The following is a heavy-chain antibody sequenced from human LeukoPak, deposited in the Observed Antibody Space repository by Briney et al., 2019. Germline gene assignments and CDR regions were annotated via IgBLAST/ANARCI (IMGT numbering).Heavy chain of an antibody. J-gene: IGHJ5*02. Sequence: GGSLRLSCAASGFTFSGYGMHWVRQAPGKGLEWVAFIRYDGSNKYYADSVKGRFTISRDNSKNTLYLQMNSLRAEDTAVYYCAQDELQVPNWFDPWGQGTLVTVSS. CDR3: AQDELQVPNWFDP. CDR1: GFTFSGYG. D-gene: IGHD5-24*01. V-gene: IGHV3-30*02. CDR2: IRYDGSNK.